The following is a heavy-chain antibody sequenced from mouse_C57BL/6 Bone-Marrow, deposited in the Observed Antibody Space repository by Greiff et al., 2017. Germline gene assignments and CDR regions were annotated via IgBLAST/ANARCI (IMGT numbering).Heavy chain of an antibody. V-gene: IGHV1-50*01. CDR1: GYTFTSYW. CDR3: ARGGPYY. CDR2: IDPSDSYT. Sequence: QVQLKQPGAELVKPGASVKLSCKASGYTFTSYWMQWVKQRPGQGLEWIGEIDPSDSYTNYNQKFKGKATLTVDKSSSTAYMQLSSLTSEVSAVYYCARGGPYYWGQGTTLTVSS. J-gene: IGHJ2*01.